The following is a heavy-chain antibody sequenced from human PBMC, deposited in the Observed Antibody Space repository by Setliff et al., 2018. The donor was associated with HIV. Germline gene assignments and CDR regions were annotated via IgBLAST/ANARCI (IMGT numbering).Heavy chain of an antibody. CDR2: INHSGST. D-gene: IGHD6-13*01. Sequence: SQTMSLTWTVSRGSISSTTYYWTWSRQPPGKGVEWIGEINHSGSTNYYPSLKSRVTISVYTSKSQFSLKLSSVTAADTAVYYCARGGYSSSWYTYYGMDVWGQGTTVTVSS. CDR3: ARGGYSSSWYTYYGMDV. CDR1: RGSISSTTYY. V-gene: IGHV4-34*01. J-gene: IGHJ6*02.